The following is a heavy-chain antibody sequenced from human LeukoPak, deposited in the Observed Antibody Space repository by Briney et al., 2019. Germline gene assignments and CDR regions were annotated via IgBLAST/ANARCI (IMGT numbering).Heavy chain of an antibody. CDR1: GFTFSSYA. D-gene: IGHD3-3*01. J-gene: IGHJ4*02. Sequence: GGSLRLSCAASGFTFSSYAMSWVRQTPGKGLEWVSSISTSSSYIYYADSVKGRFTISRDNVKNSVYLQMNSLRAEDTVVYYCARDSGFWSGLQDYWGQGTLVTVSS. CDR3: ARDSGFWSGLQDY. V-gene: IGHV3-21*01. CDR2: ISTSSSYI.